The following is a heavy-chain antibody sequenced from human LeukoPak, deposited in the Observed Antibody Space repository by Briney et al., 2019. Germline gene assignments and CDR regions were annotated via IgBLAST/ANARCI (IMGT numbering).Heavy chain of an antibody. Sequence: SVKVSCKASGATFSSYTISWVRQAPGQGLQWIGNIIPILGIANYAQKFQGRVTITADKSTSTAYMELSSLRSEDTAVYYCARLYYYDSSGYQGGYYYMDVWGKGTTVTVSS. V-gene: IGHV1-69*02. D-gene: IGHD3-22*01. CDR1: GATFSSYT. CDR2: IIPILGIA. J-gene: IGHJ6*03. CDR3: ARLYYYDSSGYQGGYYYMDV.